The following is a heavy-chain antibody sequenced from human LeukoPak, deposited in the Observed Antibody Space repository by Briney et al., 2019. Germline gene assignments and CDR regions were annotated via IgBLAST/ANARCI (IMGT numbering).Heavy chain of an antibody. V-gene: IGHV4-39*01. D-gene: IGHD6-13*01. J-gene: IGHJ4*02. CDR1: GGSISSSSYS. CDR2: IYYSGST. Sequence: SETLSLTCTVSGGSISSSSYSWGWIRQPPGKGLEWIGSIYYSGSTYYNPSLKSRVTISVDTSKNQFSLKLSSVTAADTAVYYCARHHLAAADRYFDYWGQGTLVTVSS. CDR3: ARHHLAAADRYFDY.